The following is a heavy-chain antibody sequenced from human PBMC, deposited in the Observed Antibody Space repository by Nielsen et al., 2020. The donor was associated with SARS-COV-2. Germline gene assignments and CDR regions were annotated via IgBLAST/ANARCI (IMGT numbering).Heavy chain of an antibody. CDR3: ARELVGSNAFDI. J-gene: IGHJ3*02. D-gene: IGHD1-26*01. Sequence: ASVKVSCKASGDTFIIPHFMWLRQAPGQGLEWVGWINPNSGVTNYAQKFQGWITVTRDTSISTAYMELSRLRSDDTAMYYCARELVGSNAFDIWGQGTMVTVS. V-gene: IGHV1-2*04. CDR1: GDTFIIPH. CDR2: INPNSGVT.